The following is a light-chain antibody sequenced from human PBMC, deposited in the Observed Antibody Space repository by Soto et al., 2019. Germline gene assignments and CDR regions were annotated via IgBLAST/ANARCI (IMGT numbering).Light chain of an antibody. Sequence: VNRPARATLAYSPGESATLCCRASQGIGDTLAWYQHKPGQTPRLLIYDTSIRATGVPTRFSGSRSGAETSLTISCFQSEDVAVYYWQPCYACPLTYGGGTKVDIK. CDR3: QPCYACPLT. CDR2: DTS. CDR1: QGIGDT. J-gene: IGKJ4*01. V-gene: IGKV3-15*01.